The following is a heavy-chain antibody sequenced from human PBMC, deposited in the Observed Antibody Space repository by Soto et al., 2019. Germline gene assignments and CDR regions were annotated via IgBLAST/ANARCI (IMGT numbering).Heavy chain of an antibody. Sequence: GGSLRLSCAASGFTFSSYAMSWVRQAPGKGLEWVSAISGSGGSTYYADSVKGRFTISRDNSKNTLYLQMNSLRAEDTAVYYCAKDHYGIAVINWYFDLWGRGTLVTVSS. J-gene: IGHJ2*01. CDR1: GFTFSSYA. V-gene: IGHV3-23*01. CDR3: AKDHYGIAVINWYFDL. CDR2: ISGSGGST. D-gene: IGHD6-19*01.